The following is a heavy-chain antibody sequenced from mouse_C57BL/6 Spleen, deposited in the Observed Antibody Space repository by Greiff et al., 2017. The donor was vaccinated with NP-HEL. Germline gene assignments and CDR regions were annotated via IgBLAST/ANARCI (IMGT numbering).Heavy chain of an antibody. V-gene: IGHV1-82*01. Sequence: QVQLQQSGPELVKPGASVKISCKASGYAFSSSWMNWVKQRPGKGLEWIGRIYPGDGDTNYNGKFKGKATLTADKSSSTAYMQLSSLTSEDSAVYFCAIYSNYPYWGQGTTLTVSS. CDR3: AIYSNYPY. J-gene: IGHJ2*01. CDR2: IYPGDGDT. D-gene: IGHD2-5*01. CDR1: GYAFSSSW.